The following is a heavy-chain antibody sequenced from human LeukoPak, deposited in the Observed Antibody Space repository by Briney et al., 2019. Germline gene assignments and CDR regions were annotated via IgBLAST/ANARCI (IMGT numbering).Heavy chain of an antibody. V-gene: IGHV4-39*01. CDR3: AVFSYSSSSGGEFDY. Sequence: SETLSLTCTVSGGSISSSSYYWGWIRQPLGKGLEWIGSIYYSGSTYYNPSLKSRVTISVDTSKNQFSLKLSSVTAADTAVYYCAVFSYSSSSGGEFDYWGQGTLVTVSS. J-gene: IGHJ4*02. CDR2: IYYSGST. CDR1: GGSISSSSYY. D-gene: IGHD6-13*01.